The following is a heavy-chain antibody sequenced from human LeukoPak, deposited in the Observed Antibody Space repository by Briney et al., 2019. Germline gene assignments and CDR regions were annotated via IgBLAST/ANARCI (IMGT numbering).Heavy chain of an antibody. CDR2: IYSGGST. J-gene: IGHJ4*02. V-gene: IGHV3-66*01. D-gene: IGHD3-22*01. CDR3: ARDTYYYDSSGYGGDYFDY. Sequence: GGSLRLSCAASGFTVSSNYMSWVRQAPGKGLEWVSVIYSGGSTYYADSVKGRFTISRDNSKNTLYLQMNSLRAEDTAVYYCARDTYYYDSSGYGGDYFDYWGQGTLVTVSS. CDR1: GFTVSSNY.